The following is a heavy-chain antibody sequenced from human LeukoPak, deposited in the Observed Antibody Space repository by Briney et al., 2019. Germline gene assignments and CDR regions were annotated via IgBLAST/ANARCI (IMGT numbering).Heavy chain of an antibody. V-gene: IGHV3-64D*06. Sequence: GGSLRLSCSASGFTFSSYAMHWVRQAPGKGLEYVSAISSNGGSTYYADSVKGRFTISRDNSKNTLYLQMSSLRAEDTAVYYCVKDDRAAGIAVAGTLGDYWGQGTLVTVSS. J-gene: IGHJ4*02. CDR1: GFTFSSYA. CDR2: ISSNGGST. CDR3: VKDDRAAGIAVAGTLGDY. D-gene: IGHD6-19*01.